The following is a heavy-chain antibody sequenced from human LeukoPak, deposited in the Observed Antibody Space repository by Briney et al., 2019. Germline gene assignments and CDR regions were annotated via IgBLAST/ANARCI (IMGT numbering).Heavy chain of an antibody. J-gene: IGHJ6*02. D-gene: IGHD6-13*01. CDR3: ARSKPPAVKDYYGLDV. Sequence: PGRSLRLSCAASGFTVSTNYMNWVRQAPGRGLEWVSVIYSGGSTYYVDSVKGRFTISRDNSKNTLHLLMNSLRAEDTAVYFCARSKPPAVKDYYGLDVWGQGTTVTVSS. V-gene: IGHV3-66*01. CDR1: GFTVSTNY. CDR2: IYSGGST.